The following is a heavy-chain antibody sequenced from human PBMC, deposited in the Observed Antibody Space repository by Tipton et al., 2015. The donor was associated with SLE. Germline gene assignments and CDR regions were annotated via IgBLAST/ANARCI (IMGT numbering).Heavy chain of an antibody. CDR1: GFTFSSYG. V-gene: IGHV3-30*02. CDR3: AKGSYYYDSSGCDY. J-gene: IGHJ4*02. D-gene: IGHD3-22*01. CDR2: IRHDGSNK. Sequence: GSLRLSCAASGFTFSSYGMHWVRQAPGKGLEWVAFIRHDGSNKYYADSVKGRFTISRDNSKNTLYLQMNSLRAEDTAVYYCAKGSYYYDSSGCDYWGQGTLVTVSS.